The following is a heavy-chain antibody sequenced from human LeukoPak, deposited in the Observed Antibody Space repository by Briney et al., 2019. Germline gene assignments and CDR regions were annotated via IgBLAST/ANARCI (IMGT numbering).Heavy chain of an antibody. D-gene: IGHD4/OR15-4a*01. CDR3: ARAVLARLVDY. J-gene: IGHJ4*02. CDR2: ISSSSSYI. CDR1: GFTFSRYS. Sequence: PGGSLRLSCAASGFTFSRYSMNWVRQAPGKGLEWVSSISSSSSYIYYADSVKGRFTISRDNAKNSLYLQMSSLRAEDTAVYYCARAVLARLVDYWGQGTLVTVSS. V-gene: IGHV3-21*01.